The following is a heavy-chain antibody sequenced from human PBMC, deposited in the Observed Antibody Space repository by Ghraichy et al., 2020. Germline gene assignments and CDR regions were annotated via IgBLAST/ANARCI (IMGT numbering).Heavy chain of an antibody. CDR1: GFTFSDYY. CDR3: ARDISPRGYCSGGSCYSVAVSYAFDI. CDR2: ISSSGSTI. D-gene: IGHD2-15*01. J-gene: IGHJ3*02. V-gene: IGHV3-11*01. Sequence: GESLNISCAASGFTFSDYYMSWIRQAPGKGLEWVSYISSSGSTIYYADSVKGRFTISRDNAKNSLYLQMNSLRAEDTAVYYCARDISPRGYCSGGSCYSVAVSYAFDIWGQGTMVTVSS.